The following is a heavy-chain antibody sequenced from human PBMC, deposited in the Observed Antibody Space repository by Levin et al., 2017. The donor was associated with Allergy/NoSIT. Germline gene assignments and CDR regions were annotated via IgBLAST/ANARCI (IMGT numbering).Heavy chain of an antibody. CDR1: GFSFSSYW. CDR2: IKTDGTEK. Sequence: GGSLRLSCAASGFSFSSYWMSWVRQAPGKGLEWVANIKTDGTEKHSGDSVTGRFTISRDNARNSLNLELNGLRVEDTGVYYCARGGYDGDYLCDYWGQGTVVTVSS. V-gene: IGHV3-7*04. CDR3: ARGGYDGDYLCDY. J-gene: IGHJ4*02. D-gene: IGHD4-17*01.